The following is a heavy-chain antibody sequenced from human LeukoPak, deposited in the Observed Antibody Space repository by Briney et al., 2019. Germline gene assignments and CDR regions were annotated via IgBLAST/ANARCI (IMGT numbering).Heavy chain of an antibody. V-gene: IGHV4-61*02. Sequence: PSQTLSLTCTVSGDSISSGDYYWSGIRQPAGTGLEWIGRISSSGSTNYNPSLKSRVTISVDTSKNQFSLKLSSVTAADTAVYFCARGPYSYDSSGAFDIWGQGTMVTVSS. D-gene: IGHD3-22*01. J-gene: IGHJ3*02. CDR3: ARGPYSYDSSGAFDI. CDR1: GDSISSGDYY. CDR2: ISSSGST.